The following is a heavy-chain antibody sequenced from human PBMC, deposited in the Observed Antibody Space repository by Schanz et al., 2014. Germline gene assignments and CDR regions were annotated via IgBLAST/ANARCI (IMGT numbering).Heavy chain of an antibody. D-gene: IGHD2-15*01. CDR1: GFTVNTNY. Sequence: EVQLVESGGGLIQPGGSLRLSCAVSGFTVNTNYMSWVRQAPGKGLEWISSMYINSGSTQYADSVKGRFIISRDSSKNTLFLQMNSLRAEDTAVYFCARDGGREGGEVAFDVWGQGTLVTVSS. V-gene: IGHV3-53*01. CDR2: MYINSGST. J-gene: IGHJ3*01. CDR3: ARDGGREGGEVAFDV.